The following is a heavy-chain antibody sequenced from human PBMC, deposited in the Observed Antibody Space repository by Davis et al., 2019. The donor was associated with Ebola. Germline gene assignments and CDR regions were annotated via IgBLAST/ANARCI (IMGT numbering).Heavy chain of an antibody. CDR1: GGSISSSSYY. V-gene: IGHV4-61*05. J-gene: IGHJ3*02. Sequence: SETLSLTCTVSGGSISSSSYYWGWIRQPPGKGLEWIGYIYYSGSTNYNPSLKSRVTISVDTSKNQFSLKLSSVTAADTAVYYCARRVVAALPGAFDIWGQGTMVTVSS. CDR2: IYYSGST. CDR3: ARRVVAALPGAFDI. D-gene: IGHD2-15*01.